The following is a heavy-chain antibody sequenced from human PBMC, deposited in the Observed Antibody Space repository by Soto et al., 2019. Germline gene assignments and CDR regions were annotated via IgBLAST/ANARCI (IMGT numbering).Heavy chain of an antibody. Sequence: GGSLSSSVAPFGLTLSSNAMAGSRQPQGKGRGWASAISGYGDSTYYADSVKGRFTISRDNSKNTLYLQMNSLRAEDTAVYYCAKSGYCSSTSCYGYYYYGLDVWGQGTTVTLSS. J-gene: IGHJ6*02. CDR1: GLTLSSNA. V-gene: IGHV3-23*01. CDR2: ISGYGDST. CDR3: AKSGYCSSTSCYGYYYYGLDV. D-gene: IGHD2-2*01.